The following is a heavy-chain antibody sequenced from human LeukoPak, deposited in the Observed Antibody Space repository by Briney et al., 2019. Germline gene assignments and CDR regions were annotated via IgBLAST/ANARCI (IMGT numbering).Heavy chain of an antibody. Sequence: EASVKVSCKASGYTFTSYDINWVRQATGQGLEWMGWMNPNSGNTGYAQKFQGRVTMTRNTSISTAYMELSSLRSEDTAVYYCARGSWSTMVRGVIDKGFDYWGQGTLVTVSS. D-gene: IGHD3-10*01. CDR2: MNPNSGNT. V-gene: IGHV1-8*01. J-gene: IGHJ4*02. CDR1: GYTFTSYD. CDR3: ARGSWSTMVRGVIDKGFDY.